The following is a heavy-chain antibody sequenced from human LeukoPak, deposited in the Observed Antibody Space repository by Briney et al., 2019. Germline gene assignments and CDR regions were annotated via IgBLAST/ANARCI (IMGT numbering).Heavy chain of an antibody. CDR2: INPNSGGT. D-gene: IGHD3-10*01. V-gene: IGHV1-2*02. CDR1: GYTFTGYY. J-gene: IGHJ5*02. CDR3: ARGSRFGKSLNWFDP. Sequence: ASVKVSCKASGYTFTGYYMHWVRQAPGQGLEWMGWINPNSGGTNYAQKFQGRVTMTRDTSISTAYMELSRLRSDDTAVYYCARGSRFGKSLNWFDPWGQGTLVTVSS.